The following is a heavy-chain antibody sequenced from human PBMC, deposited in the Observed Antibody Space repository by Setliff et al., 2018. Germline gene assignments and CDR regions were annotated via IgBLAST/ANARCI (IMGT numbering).Heavy chain of an antibody. CDR1: GYAFITFG. J-gene: IGHJ4*02. D-gene: IGHD6-19*01. V-gene: IGHV1-18*01. CDR2: MSPVYGIA. Sequence: GASVKVSCKTSGYAFITFGMSWVRQAPGQGLEWMGWMSPVYGIANYAQNFQGRVTMTTDTPTTTAYMDLRGLRSDDTAVYYCARTPPNRGLSNGWYVDYWGQGALVTVSS. CDR3: ARTPPNRGLSNGWYVDY.